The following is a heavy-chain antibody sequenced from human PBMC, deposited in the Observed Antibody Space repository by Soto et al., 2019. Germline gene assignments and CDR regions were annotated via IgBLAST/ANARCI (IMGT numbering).Heavy chain of an antibody. CDR1: GDSITNSNYY. J-gene: IGHJ5*02. CDR3: AGRNSLASVSLNFRELSNYKWIDP. Sequence: QLQLQESGPGLVKPSETLSLTCTVSGDSITNSNYYWGWFRQPPGKGLEWIASSYYIGSTYYNPSLQSRVTISVDTSKNQFSLNLNSVTASDTAVYYCAGRNSLASVSLNFRELSNYKWIDPWGPGTLVTVSS. D-gene: IGHD3-16*02. V-gene: IGHV4-39*01. CDR2: SYYIGST.